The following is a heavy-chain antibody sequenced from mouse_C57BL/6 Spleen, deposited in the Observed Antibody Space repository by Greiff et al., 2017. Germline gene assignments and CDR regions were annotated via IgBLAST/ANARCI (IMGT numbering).Heavy chain of an antibody. J-gene: IGHJ1*03. CDR2: IDPNSGGT. CDR3: ARSDYSIWYFDV. V-gene: IGHV1-72*01. D-gene: IGHD2-5*01. CDR1: GYTFTSYW. Sequence: QVQLQQPGAELVKPGASVTLSCKASGYTFTSYWMHWVKQRPGPGLEWIGRIDPNSGGTKYNEKFKSKATLTVDKPSSTAYMQLSSLTSEDSAVYYCARSDYSIWYFDVWGTGTTVTVSS.